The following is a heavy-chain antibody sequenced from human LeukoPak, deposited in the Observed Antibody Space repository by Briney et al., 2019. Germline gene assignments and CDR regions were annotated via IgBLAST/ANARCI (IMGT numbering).Heavy chain of an antibody. V-gene: IGHV6-1*01. CDR1: GDSVSSNSVT. J-gene: IGHJ5*02. Sequence: SQTLSLTCAISGDSVSSNSVTWNWIRQSPSRGLEWLGRTYYRSTWYHDYAVSVRGRITVNPDTSKNQFSLHLDSLTPEDTAVYYCARRLTQYDCFDPWGQGILVTVSS. CDR2: TYYRSTWYH. D-gene: IGHD2-2*01. CDR3: ARRLTQYDCFDP.